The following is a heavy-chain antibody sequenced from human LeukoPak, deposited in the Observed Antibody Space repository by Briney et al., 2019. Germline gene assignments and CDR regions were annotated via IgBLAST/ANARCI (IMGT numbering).Heavy chain of an antibody. CDR2: ISYDGSNK. D-gene: IGHD6-13*01. Sequence: GGSLRLSCAASGFTFSSYGMHWVRQAPGKGLEWVAVISYDGSNKYYADSVKGRFTISRDNSKNTLYLQMNSLRAEDTAVYYCAKDLNGSIAAKIYYYYYGMDVWGQGTTVTVSS. CDR3: AKDLNGSIAAKIYYYYYGMDV. V-gene: IGHV3-30*18. J-gene: IGHJ6*02. CDR1: GFTFSSYG.